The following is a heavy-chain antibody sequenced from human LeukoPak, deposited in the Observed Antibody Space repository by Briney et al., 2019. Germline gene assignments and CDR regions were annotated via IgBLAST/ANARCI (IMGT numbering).Heavy chain of an antibody. D-gene: IGHD2-21*02. Sequence: GRSLRLSCAASGFTFSSYAMHWVRQAPGKGLEWVAVISYDGSNKYYADSVKGRFTIYRDNSKNALYLQMNSLRAKDTAVYYCARDAYCGGDCYSLDYYGMDVWGQGTTVTVSS. V-gene: IGHV3-30-3*01. CDR3: ARDAYCGGDCYSLDYYGMDV. CDR1: GFTFSSYA. CDR2: ISYDGSNK. J-gene: IGHJ6*02.